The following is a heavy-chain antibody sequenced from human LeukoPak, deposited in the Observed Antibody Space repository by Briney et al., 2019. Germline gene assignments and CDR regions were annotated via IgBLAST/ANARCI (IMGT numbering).Heavy chain of an antibody. Sequence: PGRSLRLSCAASGFTFSTYVMHWVRQAPGKGLEWAALISFDGSNKQYADSVKGRFTISRDNSKNTLYLQMNGLRPEDTAMYYCASLTTLDYWGHGTLVTVSS. J-gene: IGHJ4*01. CDR1: GFTFSTYV. CDR3: ASLTTLDY. D-gene: IGHD2-15*01. CDR2: ISFDGSNK. V-gene: IGHV3-30*04.